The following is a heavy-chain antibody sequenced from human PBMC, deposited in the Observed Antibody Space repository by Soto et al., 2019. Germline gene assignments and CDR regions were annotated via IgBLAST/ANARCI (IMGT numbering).Heavy chain of an antibody. J-gene: IGHJ4*02. CDR3: SRVGGYYGDYPNFDY. V-gene: IGHV4-59*01. D-gene: IGHD4-17*01. Sequence: SETLSLTCSLSGGSISPYYWTWIRQTPGKGLEWLGNIYYTGTTNYNPSHKSRITMSVDTSKNLLFLKLTSVTAADTAVYYCSRVGGYYGDYPNFDYWGQGALVTVSS. CDR2: IYYTGTT. CDR1: GGSISPYY.